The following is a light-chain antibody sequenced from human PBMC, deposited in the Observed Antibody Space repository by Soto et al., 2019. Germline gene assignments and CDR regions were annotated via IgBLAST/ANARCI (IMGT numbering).Light chain of an antibody. J-gene: IGKJ1*01. CDR1: QSISIW. CDR2: KAS. CDR3: QQYSTYTPRT. V-gene: IGKV1-5*03. Sequence: DIQMTQSPSTLSASVGDRVTITCRASQSISIWLAWYQQKPGEAPKILIYKASSLESGVPSRFSGSGSGTEFTPTISSLQPDDFATYYCQQYSTYTPRTFGQGTKVDIK.